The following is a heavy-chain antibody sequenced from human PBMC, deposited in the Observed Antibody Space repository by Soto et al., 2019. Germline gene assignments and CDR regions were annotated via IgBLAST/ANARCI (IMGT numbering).Heavy chain of an antibody. CDR3: ATGRDYYDSSGYFDY. V-gene: IGHV4-31*03. D-gene: IGHD3-22*01. CDR1: GGSISSGGYY. CDR2: IYYSGST. Sequence: SETLSLTCTVSGGSISSGGYYWSWIRQHPGKGLEWIGYIYYSGSTYCNPSLKSRVTISVDTSKNQFSLKLSSVTAADTAVYYCATGRDYYDSSGYFDYWGQGTLVTVSS. J-gene: IGHJ4*02.